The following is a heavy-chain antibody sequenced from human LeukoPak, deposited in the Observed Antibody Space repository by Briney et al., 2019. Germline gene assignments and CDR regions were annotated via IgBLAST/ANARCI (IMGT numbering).Heavy chain of an antibody. Sequence: GGSLRLSCAASGFSFDTYAMHWVRQAPGQGLEWVALIWHDGSHKFYSNSVRGQFTISRDNSKNTVYLQMNNLRPDDTAVYYCARGIFGSGSYPDFWGQGTLVTVSS. J-gene: IGHJ4*02. V-gene: IGHV3-33*01. CDR1: GFSFDTYA. CDR3: ARGIFGSGSYPDF. D-gene: IGHD3-10*01. CDR2: IWHDGSHK.